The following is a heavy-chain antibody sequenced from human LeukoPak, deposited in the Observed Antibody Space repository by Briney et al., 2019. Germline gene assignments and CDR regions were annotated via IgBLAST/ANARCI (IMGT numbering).Heavy chain of an antibody. CDR1: GYTFTSYG. J-gene: IGHJ6*03. D-gene: IGHD6-13*01. CDR2: ISAYNGNT. CDR3: ARGHSSSFYYYYYMDV. V-gene: IGHV1-18*01. Sequence: ASVKVSCKASGYTFTSYGISWVRQAPGQGLEWMGWISAYNGNTNYAQKLQGRVTMTTDTSTSTAYMELSSLRSEDTAVYYCARGHSSSFYYYYYMDVWGKGTTVTVSS.